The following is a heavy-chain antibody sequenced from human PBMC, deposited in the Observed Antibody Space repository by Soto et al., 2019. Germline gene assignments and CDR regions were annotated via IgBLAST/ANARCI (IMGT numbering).Heavy chain of an antibody. J-gene: IGHJ4*02. Sequence: KPSETLSLTCAVFGGSISSGGYSWSWIRQPPGKGLEWIGYIYHSASTYYNPSLKSRVTISVDRSKNQFSLKLSSVTAADTAVYYCARGGDIVATIMDYWGQGTLVTVSS. CDR1: GGSISSGGYS. CDR3: ARGGDIVATIMDY. D-gene: IGHD5-12*01. V-gene: IGHV4-30-2*01. CDR2: IYHSAST.